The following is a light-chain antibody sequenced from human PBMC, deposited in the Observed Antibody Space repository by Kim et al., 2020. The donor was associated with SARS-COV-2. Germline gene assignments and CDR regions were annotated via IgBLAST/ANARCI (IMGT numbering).Light chain of an antibody. CDR2: GAS. CDR1: QTVSGSY. Sequence: EIVSTQSPGTLSLSPGERVTLSCKASQTVSGSYLAWLPWSQQKPGQAPGLLIYGASSRATGIPDRFSGSGSGTDFTLTISRLEPENFAVFYCQHYGSSPGLFTFGPGTKVDIK. J-gene: IGKJ3*01. V-gene: IGKV3-20*01. CDR3: QHYGSSPGLFT.